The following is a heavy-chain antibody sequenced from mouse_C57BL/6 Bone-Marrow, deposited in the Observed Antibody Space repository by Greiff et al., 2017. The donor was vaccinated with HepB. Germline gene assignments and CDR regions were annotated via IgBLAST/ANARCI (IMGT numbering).Heavy chain of an antibody. V-gene: IGHV2-2*01. CDR1: GFSLTSYG. J-gene: IGHJ3*01. CDR3: ASDYDDWFAY. CDR2: IWSGGST. Sequence: QVQLQQSGPGLVQPSQSLSITCTVSGFSLTSYGVHWVRQSPGKGLEWLGVIWSGGSTDYNAAFISRLSISKDNSKSQVFFKMNSLQADDTAIYYCASDYDDWFAYWGQGTLVTVSA. D-gene: IGHD2-4*01.